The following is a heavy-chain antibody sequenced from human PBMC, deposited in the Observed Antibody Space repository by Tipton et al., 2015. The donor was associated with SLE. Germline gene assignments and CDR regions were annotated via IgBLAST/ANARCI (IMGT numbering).Heavy chain of an antibody. J-gene: IGHJ4*02. CDR1: GGSFSSYY. CDR2: IYTSGST. Sequence: TLSLTCAVYGGSFSSYYWSWIRQPPGKGLEWIGYIYTSGSTNYNPSLKSRVTISVDTSKNQFSLKLSSVTAADTAVYYCARHAGYSSGWYYFDYWGQGTLVTVSS. CDR3: ARHAGYSSGWYYFDY. V-gene: IGHV4-4*09. D-gene: IGHD6-19*01.